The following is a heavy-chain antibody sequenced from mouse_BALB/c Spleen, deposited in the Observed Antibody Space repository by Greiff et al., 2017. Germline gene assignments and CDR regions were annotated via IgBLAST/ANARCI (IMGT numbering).Heavy chain of an antibody. CDR2: ISTYYGDA. D-gene: IGHD1-2*01. CDR3: ARFTTAYYAMDY. Sequence: QVQLQQSGAELVRPGVSVKISCKGSGYTFTDYAMHWVKQSHAKSLEWIGVISTYYGDASYNQKFKGKATMTVDKSSSTAYMELARLTSEDSAIYYCARFTTAYYAMDYWGQGTSVTVSS. J-gene: IGHJ4*01. CDR1: GYTFTDYA. V-gene: IGHV1S137*01.